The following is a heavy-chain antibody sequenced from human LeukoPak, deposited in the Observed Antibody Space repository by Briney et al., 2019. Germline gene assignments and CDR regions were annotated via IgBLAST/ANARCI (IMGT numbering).Heavy chain of an antibody. J-gene: IGHJ4*02. D-gene: IGHD2-2*01. CDR2: IHPGGDT. Sequence: GGSLRLSCAASGFTVNSNFMNWVRQAPGKGLEWVSFIHPGGDTYYADSVRGRFTISRDNSKNTVFLQMNSLRGDDAAVYYCAKDLSFSSSCFESWGQGTQVTVSS. CDR3: AKDLSFSSSCFES. V-gene: IGHV3-66*01. CDR1: GFTVNSNF.